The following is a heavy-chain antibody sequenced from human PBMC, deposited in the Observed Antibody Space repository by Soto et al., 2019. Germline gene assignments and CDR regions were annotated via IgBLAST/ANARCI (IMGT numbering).Heavy chain of an antibody. J-gene: IGHJ5*02. D-gene: IGHD3-22*01. CDR1: GGYIISSSYC. CDR3: ARHVGYYHRYNWFGP. V-gene: IGHV4-39*01. Sequence: PLETKPHTCPVSGGYIISSSYCWGWIRQPPGKGLEWIGSIYYSGSTYYNPALKSRVTISVDTSKNQFSLKLSSVTAADTAVYYCARHVGYYHRYNWFGPWGQGTLLTVPS. CDR2: IYYSGST.